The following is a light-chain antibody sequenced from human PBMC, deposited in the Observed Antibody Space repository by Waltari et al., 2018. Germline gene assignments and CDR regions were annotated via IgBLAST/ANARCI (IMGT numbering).Light chain of an antibody. CDR1: QSLLHGNGLNY. J-gene: IGKJ3*01. CDR3: MQALQTPFI. V-gene: IGKV2-28*01. Sequence: DIVMTQSPLSLPVTPGEPASISCRSSQSLLHGNGLNYLDWYLQKPGQSPQLLIYLGSNRASGVPDRISGIGSGTDFTLKISRVEADDVGVYYCMQALQTPFIFGPGTKLDVK. CDR2: LGS.